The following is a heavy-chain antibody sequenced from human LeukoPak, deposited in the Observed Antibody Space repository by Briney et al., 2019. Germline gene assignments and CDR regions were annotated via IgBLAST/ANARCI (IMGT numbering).Heavy chain of an antibody. CDR2: IYYSGST. J-gene: IGHJ3*02. Sequence: SETLSLTCTVSGGSISSGGYYWSCIRQHPGKGLEWIGYIYYSGSTYYNPSLKSRVTISVDTSKNQFSLKLSSVTAADTAVYYCARVLVRGPTFAFDIWGQGTMVNVSS. V-gene: IGHV4-31*03. CDR1: GGSISSGGYY. CDR3: ARVLVRGPTFAFDI. D-gene: IGHD3-10*01.